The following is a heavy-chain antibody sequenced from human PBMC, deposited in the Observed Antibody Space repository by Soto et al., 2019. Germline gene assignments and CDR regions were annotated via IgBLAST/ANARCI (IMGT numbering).Heavy chain of an antibody. V-gene: IGHV3-30-3*01. Sequence: QVQLVESGGGVVQPGRSLRLSCAASGFTFSSYAMHWVRQAPGKGLEWVAVISYDGSNKYYADSVKGRFTISRDNSKNTLYLQMNRLRAEDTAVYYCARPHPICSSTSCYGVNYYYGMDVWGQGTTVTVSS. CDR1: GFTFSSYA. CDR3: ARPHPICSSTSCYGVNYYYGMDV. J-gene: IGHJ6*02. CDR2: ISYDGSNK. D-gene: IGHD2-2*01.